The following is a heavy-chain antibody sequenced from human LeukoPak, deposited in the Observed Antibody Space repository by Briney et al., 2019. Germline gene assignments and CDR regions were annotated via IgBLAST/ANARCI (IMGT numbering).Heavy chain of an antibody. CDR2: ISYDGSQK. CDR1: GFDFSAFG. CDR3: AKDNGSPSLVVVLVATAPDY. V-gene: IGHV3-30*18. Sequence: GGSLRLSCAASGFDFSAFGMNWVRQAPGKGLEWVAVISYDGSQKYNADSVKGRFTISRDNSKNTVYLQMNSLSAEDTAVYYCAKDNGSPSLVVVLVATAPDYWGQGTLVTVSS. D-gene: IGHD2-15*01. J-gene: IGHJ4*02.